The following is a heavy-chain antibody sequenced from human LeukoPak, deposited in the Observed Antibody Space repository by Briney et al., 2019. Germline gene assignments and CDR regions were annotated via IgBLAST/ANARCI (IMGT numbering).Heavy chain of an antibody. V-gene: IGHV4-34*01. CDR1: GGSFSGYY. Sequence: SETLSLTCAVYGGSFSGYYWSRIRQPPGKGLEWIGETNHSGSTNYNPSLKSRVTISVDTSKNQFSLKLSSVTAADTAVYYCARATSMIVVVMLDYWGQGTLVTVSS. CDR3: ARATSMIVVVMLDY. J-gene: IGHJ4*02. CDR2: TNHSGST. D-gene: IGHD3-22*01.